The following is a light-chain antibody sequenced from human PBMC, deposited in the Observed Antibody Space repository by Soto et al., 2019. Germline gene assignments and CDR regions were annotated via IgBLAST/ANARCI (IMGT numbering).Light chain of an antibody. CDR1: QSVSSS. Sequence: EIGMTQSPATLSVSPGERATLSCRASQSVSSSLAWYQQKPGQAPRRLIYVASTRATRVPARFSGSGSGTEFTLPIIILQSEVFPVYYCQQWNVPPWTFGQATQLQIK. V-gene: IGKV3-15*01. CDR2: VAS. J-gene: IGKJ2*01. CDR3: QQWNVPPWT.